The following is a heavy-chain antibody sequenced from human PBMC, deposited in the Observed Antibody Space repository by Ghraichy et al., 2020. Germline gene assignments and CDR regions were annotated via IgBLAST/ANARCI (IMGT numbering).Heavy chain of an antibody. CDR2: IKPSEDET. CDR1: GYNFAKYW. D-gene: IGHD3-10*01. J-gene: IGHJ4*02. CDR3: AREDGSFDY. V-gene: IGHV1-46*01. Sequence: ASVKVSCKASGYNFAKYWMHWVRQAPGQGLEWLGIIKPSEDETTYADKFQGRVTMTRDTSTNTVYMELSSLRYEDTAIYYCAREDGSFDYWGQGTLVTVSS.